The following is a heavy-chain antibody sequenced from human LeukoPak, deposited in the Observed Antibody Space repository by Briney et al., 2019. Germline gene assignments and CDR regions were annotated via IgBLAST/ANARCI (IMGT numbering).Heavy chain of an antibody. Sequence: PGGSLRLSCAASGFTFSSYAMHWVRQAPGKGLEWVAVISYDGSNKYYADSVKGRFTISRDNSKNTLYLQMNSLRAEDTAVYYCARDSLDYDFWSGYYVPRWYFDYWGQGTLVTVSS. CDR1: GFTFSSYA. V-gene: IGHV3-30-3*01. D-gene: IGHD3-3*01. CDR3: ARDSLDYDFWSGYYVPRWYFDY. CDR2: ISYDGSNK. J-gene: IGHJ4*02.